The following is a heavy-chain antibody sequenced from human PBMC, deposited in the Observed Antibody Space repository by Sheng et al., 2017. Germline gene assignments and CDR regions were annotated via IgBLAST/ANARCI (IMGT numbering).Heavy chain of an antibody. CDR3: VRGGGSLDF. CDR2: IKLDGSNK. CDR1: GFVFSGYW. D-gene: IGHD3-16*01. Sequence: EVQLVESGGGFVQPGGSLRLSCAASGFVFSGYWMSWVRQTPEKGLEWVANIKLDGSNKYYVDSVRGRFTISRDNAKNSLYLQMNSLRAEDTAVYYCVRGGGSLDFWGQGTLVTVSS. V-gene: IGHV3-7*01. J-gene: IGHJ3*01.